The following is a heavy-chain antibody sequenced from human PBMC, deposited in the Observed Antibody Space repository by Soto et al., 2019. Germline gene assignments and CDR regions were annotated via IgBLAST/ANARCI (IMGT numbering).Heavy chain of an antibody. Sequence: SCAAYGCTFNSYSMPWVRQAPGKGLEWVAVISYDGSNKYYADSVKGRFTISRDNSKNTLYLQMNSLRAEDTAVYYCASGWYYFDYWGQGTLVTVSS. V-gene: IGHV3-30*03. CDR2: ISYDGSNK. D-gene: IGHD6-19*01. CDR3: ASGWYYFDY. CDR1: GCTFNSYS. J-gene: IGHJ4*02.